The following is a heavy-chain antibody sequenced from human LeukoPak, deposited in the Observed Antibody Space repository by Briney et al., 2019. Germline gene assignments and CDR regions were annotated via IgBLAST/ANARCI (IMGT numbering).Heavy chain of an antibody. D-gene: IGHD6-6*01. CDR3: ARGIAARYKYYYYYMDV. V-gene: IGHV4-39*07. CDR1: GGSISSSSYY. CDR2: TNHSGST. Sequence: PSETLSLTCTVSGGSISSSSYYWGWIRQPPGRGLEWIGETNHSGSTNYNPSLKSRVTISVDTSKNQFSLKLSSVTAADTAVYYCARGIAARYKYYYYYMDVWGKGTTVTVSS. J-gene: IGHJ6*03.